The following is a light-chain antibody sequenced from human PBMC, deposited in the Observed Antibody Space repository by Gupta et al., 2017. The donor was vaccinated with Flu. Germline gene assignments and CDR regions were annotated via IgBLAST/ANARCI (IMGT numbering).Light chain of an antibody. CDR2: DVS. Sequence: QSALTQPASASASPGQSITISCTGTSSDVGGYKYVSWYQQHPGKAPKLLIFDVSNRPSGVSNRFSGSKSGNTASLTISGLQPEDEADYDCNSYTVSSTVVLGGGTKLTVL. CDR3: NSYTVSSTVV. J-gene: IGLJ3*02. V-gene: IGLV2-14*03. CDR1: SSDVGGYKY.